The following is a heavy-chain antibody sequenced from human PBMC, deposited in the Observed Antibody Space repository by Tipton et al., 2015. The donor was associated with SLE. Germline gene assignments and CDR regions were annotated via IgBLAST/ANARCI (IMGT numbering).Heavy chain of an antibody. V-gene: IGHV3-23*03. CDR3: AKVGSDYDFWSGYTDYYYMDV. D-gene: IGHD3-3*01. CDR2: IYSGSST. CDR1: GFTFSSHA. Sequence: SLRLSCAASGFTFSSHAMSWVRQAPGKGLEWVSVIYSGSSTYYADSVKGRFTISRDNSKNTLYLQMNSLRAEDTAVYYCAKVGSDYDFWSGYTDYYYMDVWGKGTTVTVSS. J-gene: IGHJ6*03.